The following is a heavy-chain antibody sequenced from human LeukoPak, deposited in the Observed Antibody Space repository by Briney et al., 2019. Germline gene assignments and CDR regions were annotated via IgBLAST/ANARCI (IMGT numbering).Heavy chain of an antibody. CDR2: IKSKTDGGTT. J-gene: IGHJ4*02. V-gene: IGHV3-15*01. CDR1: GFTFSNAW. D-gene: IGHD3-22*01. Sequence: GGSLRLSCAASGFTFSNAWMSWVRQAPGKGLEWVGRIKSKTDGGTTDYAAPVKGRFTISRDGSKSTLYLQMNSLKTEDTAVYYCTTDRYYYDSSGYYWYFDYWGQGTLVTVSS. CDR3: TTDRYYYDSSGYYWYFDY.